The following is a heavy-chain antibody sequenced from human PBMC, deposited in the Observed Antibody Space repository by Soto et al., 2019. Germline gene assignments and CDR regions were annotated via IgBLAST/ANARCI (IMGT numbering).Heavy chain of an antibody. J-gene: IGHJ5*02. V-gene: IGHV1-69*13. CDR2: IIRIFGTA. CDR3: ARGGLLGFRDSHPWFDP. Sequence: SVKVSCKASGGTFSSYAISWVRQAPGQGLEWMGGIIRIFGTANYAQKFQGRVTITADESTRTSYMELSSLRSEDAAVYYCARGGLLGFRDSHPWFDPWGQGTLVTVSS. CDR1: GGTFSSYA. D-gene: IGHD2-15*01.